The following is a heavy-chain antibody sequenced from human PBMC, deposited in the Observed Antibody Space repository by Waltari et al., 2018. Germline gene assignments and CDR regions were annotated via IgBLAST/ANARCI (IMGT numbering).Heavy chain of an antibody. CDR1: GFTFDDYT. CDR2: FSWGGSRT. D-gene: IGHD3-22*01. V-gene: IGHV3-43*01. J-gene: IGHJ4*02. Sequence: EVQLVESGGVVVQPGGSLRLSCAASGFTFDDYTMHWVRQAPGKGLEGVSLFSWGGSRTYYADSVKGRFIISRDNNKNSLYLHMNSLRTEDTALYYCAKDEFPYDSRGYPLLWGQGTLVTVSS. CDR3: AKDEFPYDSRGYPLL.